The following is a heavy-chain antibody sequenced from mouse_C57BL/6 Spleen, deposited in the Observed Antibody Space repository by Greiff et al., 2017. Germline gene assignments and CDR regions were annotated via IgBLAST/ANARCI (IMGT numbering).Heavy chain of an antibody. J-gene: IGHJ2*01. V-gene: IGHV1-59*01. D-gene: IGHD1-1*01. Sequence: QVQLQQPGAELVRPGTSVKLSCKASGYTFTSYWMHWVKQRPGQGLEWIGVIDPSDSYTNYNQKFKGKATLTVDTSSSTAYMQLSSLTSEDSAVYYCARDLYYGSSSYYFDYWGQGTTLTVSS. CDR1: GYTFTSYW. CDR2: IDPSDSYT. CDR3: ARDLYYGSSSYYFDY.